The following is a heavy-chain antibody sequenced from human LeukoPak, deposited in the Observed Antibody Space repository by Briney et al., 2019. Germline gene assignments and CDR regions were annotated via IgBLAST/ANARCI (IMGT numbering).Heavy chain of an antibody. CDR3: SIARAMVVVIPFFFY. CDR1: DSTFSSYD. V-gene: IGHV3-23*01. CDR2: ISGSGGST. Sequence: GGSLRLSCAASDSTFSSYDMSCVRQAPGKGLEWVSAISGSGGSTYYADSVKGRFTISRDNSKNTLYLQMNSLRAEDTAVYYCSIARAMVVVIPFFFYWGEGTLVTVSS. J-gene: IGHJ4*02. D-gene: IGHD3-22*01.